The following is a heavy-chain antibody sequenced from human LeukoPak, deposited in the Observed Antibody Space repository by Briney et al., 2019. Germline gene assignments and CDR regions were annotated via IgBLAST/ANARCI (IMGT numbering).Heavy chain of an antibody. CDR2: MNPNSSGT. J-gene: IGHJ5*02. D-gene: IGHD2-15*01. V-gene: IGHV1-2*02. Sequence: ASVNVSFNAAGYTFTVCGFYWGRKPPAPGLGWRGWMNPNSSGTNYSKKFRGRLTMTTDTSDSTAYMELSRLRPADTAVYYRARDRRLLLGYCSGGSCYPGYDPWGQGTRVRVSS. CDR3: ARDRRLLLGYCSGGSCYPGYDP. CDR1: GYTFTVCG.